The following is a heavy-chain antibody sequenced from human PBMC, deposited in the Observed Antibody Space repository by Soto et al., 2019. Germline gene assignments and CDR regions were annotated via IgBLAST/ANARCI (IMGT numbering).Heavy chain of an antibody. V-gene: IGHV3-30*18. CDR2: TSYDGSNK. CDR3: AKGDYCSSTSCYDRAAGYYGMDV. J-gene: IGHJ6*02. D-gene: IGHD2-2*01. CDR1: GFTFSSYG. Sequence: LRLSCAASGFTFSSYGMHWVRQAPGKGLEWVAVTSYDGSNKYYADSVKGRFTISRDNSKNTLYLQMNSLRAEDTAVYYCAKGDYCSSTSCYDRAAGYYGMDVWGQGTTVTVSS.